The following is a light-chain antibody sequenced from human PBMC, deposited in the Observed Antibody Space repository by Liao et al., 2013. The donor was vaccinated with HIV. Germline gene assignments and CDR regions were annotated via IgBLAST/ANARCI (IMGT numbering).Light chain of an antibody. CDR1: ALPKQY. CDR2: QDG. CDR3: QAWDSSTGV. V-gene: IGLV3-1*01. Sequence: SYELTQPPSVSVSPGQTARITCSGDALPKQYAYWYQQKPGQSPVLVIYQDGKRPSGIPERFSGSNSGNTATLTISGTQPMDEADYYCQAWDSSTGVFGGGTKLTVL. J-gene: IGLJ3*02.